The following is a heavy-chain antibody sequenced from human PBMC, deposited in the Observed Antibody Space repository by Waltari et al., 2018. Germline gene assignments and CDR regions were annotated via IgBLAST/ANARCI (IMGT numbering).Heavy chain of an antibody. CDR1: GFTVSSNY. J-gene: IGHJ6*02. CDR3: ARESSITMVRGVSRYYYGMDV. Sequence: EVQLVESGGGLIQPGGSLRLSCAASGFTVSSNYMSWVRQAPGKGLEWVSVIYSGGSTYYADSVKGRFTISRDNSKNTLYLQMNSLRAEDTAVYYCARESSITMVRGVSRYYYGMDVWGQGTTVTVSS. CDR2: IYSGGST. V-gene: IGHV3-53*01. D-gene: IGHD3-10*01.